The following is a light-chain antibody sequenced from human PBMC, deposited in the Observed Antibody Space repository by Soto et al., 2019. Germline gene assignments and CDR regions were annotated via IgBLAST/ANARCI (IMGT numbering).Light chain of an antibody. Sequence: EIVLTQSPATLSLSPGERATLSCRASQSVSSYLAWYQQKPGQAPRLLIYDASTRATGIPARFSGSGSGTDFTLTIRSLEPEDFAVYYCQQRSNWRFTFGPGTKVDIK. CDR1: QSVSSY. J-gene: IGKJ3*01. V-gene: IGKV3-11*01. CDR2: DAS. CDR3: QQRSNWRFT.